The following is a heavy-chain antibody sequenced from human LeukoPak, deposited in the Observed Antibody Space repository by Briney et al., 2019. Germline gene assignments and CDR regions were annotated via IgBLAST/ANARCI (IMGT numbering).Heavy chain of an antibody. J-gene: IGHJ6*02. CDR2: INPNSGGT. CDR1: GYTFTGYY. Sequence: GASVKVSCKASGYTFTGYYMHWVRQAPGQGLVWMGWINPNSGGTNYAQKFQGRVTMTRDTSISTAYMELSRLRSDDTAVYYCARSGATMVRGVIRYYYYGMDVWGQGTTVTVSS. CDR3: ARSGATMVRGVIRYYYYGMDV. V-gene: IGHV1-2*02. D-gene: IGHD3-10*01.